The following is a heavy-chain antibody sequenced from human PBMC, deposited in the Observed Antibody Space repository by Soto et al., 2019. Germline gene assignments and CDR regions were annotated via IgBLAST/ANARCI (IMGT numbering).Heavy chain of an antibody. CDR3: ARDPVRGYSYGRSNWFGP. Sequence: PSETLSLTCTVSGGSISSGDYYWSWIRQPPGKGLEWIGYIYYSGSTYYNPSLKSRVTISVDTSKNQFSLKLSSVTAADTAAYYCARDPVRGYSYGRSNWFGPWGQGTLVTVSS. V-gene: IGHV4-30-4*01. J-gene: IGHJ5*02. D-gene: IGHD5-18*01. CDR1: GGSISSGDYY. CDR2: IYYSGST.